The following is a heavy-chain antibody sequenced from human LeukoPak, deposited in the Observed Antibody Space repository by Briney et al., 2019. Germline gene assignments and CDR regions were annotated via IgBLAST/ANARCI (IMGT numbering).Heavy chain of an antibody. CDR3: ARDTATIYGDSDPNWFSP. CDR2: IIPIFGTA. CDR1: GGTFSSYA. D-gene: IGHD4-17*01. J-gene: IGHJ5*02. V-gene: IGHV1-69*05. Sequence: SVKDSCKASGGTFSSYAISWVRQAPGQGLEWMGRIIPIFGTANYAQKFQGRVTITTDESTSTAYMELSSLRSEDTAVYYCARDTATIYGDSDPNWFSPWGQGTLVTVSS.